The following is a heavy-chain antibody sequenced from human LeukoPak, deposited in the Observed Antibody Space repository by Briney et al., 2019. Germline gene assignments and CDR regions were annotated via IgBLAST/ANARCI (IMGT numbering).Heavy chain of an antibody. CDR1: EFSFETYW. CDR3: ARGETMDV. J-gene: IGHJ6*03. D-gene: IGHD5-24*01. Sequence: GGSLRLSCVALEFSFETYWMSWVRQPPGKGPEWVANINEDGSEKHYVGSVRGRFTISRDNADNSLHLQMNSLRPEDMAVYYCARGETMDVWGKGTTVTVSS. CDR2: INEDGSEK. V-gene: IGHV3-7*01.